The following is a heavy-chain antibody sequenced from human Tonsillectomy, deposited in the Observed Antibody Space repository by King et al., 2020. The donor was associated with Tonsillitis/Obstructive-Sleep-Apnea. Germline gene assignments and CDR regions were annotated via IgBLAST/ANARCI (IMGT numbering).Heavy chain of an antibody. V-gene: IGHV3-23*04. CDR1: GFTFSSYA. J-gene: IGHJ5*02. CDR2: ISGSGGST. Sequence: VQLVESGGGLVQPGGSLRLSCAASGFTFSSYAMSWVRQAPGKGLEWVSAISGSGGSTYYADSVKGRFTISRDNSKNTLDLQMNSLRAEDTAVYYCAKERKGRGIDCSSTSCYTTWFDPWGQGTLVTVSS. CDR3: AKERKGRGIDCSSTSCYTTWFDP. D-gene: IGHD2-2*02.